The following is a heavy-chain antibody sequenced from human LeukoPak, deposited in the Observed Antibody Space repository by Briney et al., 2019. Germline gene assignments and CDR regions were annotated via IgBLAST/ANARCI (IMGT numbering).Heavy chain of an antibody. Sequence: SGTLSLTCAVSGGSISSSNWWSWVRQPPGKGLEWIGEIYHSGSTYYNPSLKSRVTISVDTSKNQFSLKLSSVTAADTAVYYCARDTALGYFDWLLYGEGFDYWGQGTLVTVSS. CDR3: ARDTALGYFDWLLYGEGFDY. CDR2: IYHSGST. J-gene: IGHJ4*02. CDR1: GGSISSSNW. D-gene: IGHD3-9*01. V-gene: IGHV4-4*02.